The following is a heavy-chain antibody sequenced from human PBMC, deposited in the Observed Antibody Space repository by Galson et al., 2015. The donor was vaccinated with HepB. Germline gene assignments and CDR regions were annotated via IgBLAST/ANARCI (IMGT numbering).Heavy chain of an antibody. CDR1: GGTFSSYA. D-gene: IGHD5/OR15-5a*01. Sequence: SVKVSCKASGGTFSSYAISWVRQAPGQGLEWMGGIIPIFGTANYAQKFQGRVTITADESTSTAYMELSSLRSEDTAGYYFAREGHSLYDRPTHYYYYYYMDVWGKGTTVTVSS. J-gene: IGHJ6*03. V-gene: IGHV1-69*13. CDR3: AREGHSLYDRPTHYYYYYYMDV. CDR2: IIPIFGTA.